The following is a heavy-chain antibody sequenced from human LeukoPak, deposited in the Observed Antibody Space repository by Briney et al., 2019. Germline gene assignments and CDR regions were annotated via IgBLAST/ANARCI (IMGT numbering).Heavy chain of an antibody. CDR3: ARGFYDSSGYYGGAYYFDY. J-gene: IGHJ4*02. CDR2: IIPIFGTT. V-gene: IGHV1-69*05. CDR1: GGTFSSYA. D-gene: IGHD3-22*01. Sequence: GASVKVSCKGSGGTFSSYAISWVRQAPGQGLEWMGGIIPIFGTTNYAQTFQGRVTITTDESTSTAYMELSSLRSEDTAVYYCARGFYDSSGYYGGAYYFDYWGQGTLVTVSS.